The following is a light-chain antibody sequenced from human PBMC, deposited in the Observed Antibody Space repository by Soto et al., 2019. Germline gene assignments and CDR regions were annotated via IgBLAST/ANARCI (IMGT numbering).Light chain of an antibody. CDR1: QGVTTN. CDR2: DVS. Sequence: GMSQSPCTLSVSTGERATLSCRAGQGVTTNFAWYQQKSGQSPRLLIYDVSIRATGVPARFSGTGSETDFTLTISGLQSEDSAVYFCQQYNNWPFSFGQGTRLAIK. V-gene: IGKV3-15*01. J-gene: IGKJ5*01. CDR3: QQYNNWPFS.